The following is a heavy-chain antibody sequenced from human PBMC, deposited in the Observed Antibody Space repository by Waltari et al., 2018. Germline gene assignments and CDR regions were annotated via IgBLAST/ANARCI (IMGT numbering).Heavy chain of an antibody. V-gene: IGHV3-74*01. CDR3: ARVGYCSSTSCHGGMDV. CDR2: INSDGSST. Sequence: EVQLVESGGGLVQPGGSLRLSCAASGFTFSSYWMHWVRQAPGKGLVWVSRINSDGSSTSYADSVKGRFTISRDNAKNTLYLQMNSLRAEDTAVYYCARVGYCSSTSCHGGMDVWGQGTTVTVSS. CDR1: GFTFSSYW. D-gene: IGHD2-2*01. J-gene: IGHJ6*02.